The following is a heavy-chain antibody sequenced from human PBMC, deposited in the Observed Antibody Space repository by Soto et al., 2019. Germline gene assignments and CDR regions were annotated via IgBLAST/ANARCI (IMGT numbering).Heavy chain of an antibody. Sequence: SETLSLTCAVYGGSFSGYYWSWIRQPPGKGLEWIGEINHSGSTNYNPSLKSRVTISVDTSKNQFSLKLRSVTAADTAVYYCARGSRLVVVPAAIIGNWFDPWGQGTLVTVSS. D-gene: IGHD2-2*01. V-gene: IGHV4-34*01. CDR2: INHSGST. CDR1: GGSFSGYY. CDR3: ARGSRLVVVPAAIIGNWFDP. J-gene: IGHJ5*02.